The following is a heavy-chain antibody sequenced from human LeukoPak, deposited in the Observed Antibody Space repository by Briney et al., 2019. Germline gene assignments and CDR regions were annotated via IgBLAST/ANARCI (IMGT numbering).Heavy chain of an antibody. CDR3: ARGVSYYYGSGYYYGMDV. D-gene: IGHD3-10*01. J-gene: IGHJ6*02. V-gene: IGHV1-3*01. CDR1: GYTFTSYA. CDR2: INAGNGNT. Sequence: GASVKVSCKASGYTFTSYAMHWVRQAPGQRLEWMGWINAGNGNTKYSQKFQGRVTITRDTSASTAYMELSSLRSEDTAVHYCARGVSYYYGSGYYYGMDVWGQGTTVTVSS.